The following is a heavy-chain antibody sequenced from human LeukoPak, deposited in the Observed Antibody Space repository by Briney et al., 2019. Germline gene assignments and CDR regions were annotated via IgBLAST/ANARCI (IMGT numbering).Heavy chain of an antibody. CDR2: FYSGESDT. J-gene: IGHJ4*02. Sequence: GESLKISCKGSGYVFTTHWIGWVRQVPGQGLEWMGIFYSGESDTRYSPSFQGHVTISVDKSISTAYLQWSNLKASDTAMYYCARSANQGGIWVWGQGTLVTVSS. D-gene: IGHD3-16*01. CDR3: ARSANQGGIWV. V-gene: IGHV5-51*01. CDR1: GYVFTTHW.